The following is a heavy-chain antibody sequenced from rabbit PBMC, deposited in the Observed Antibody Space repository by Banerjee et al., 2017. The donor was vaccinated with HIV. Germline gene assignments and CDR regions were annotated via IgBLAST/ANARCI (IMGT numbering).Heavy chain of an antibody. CDR2: INTSSGNA. J-gene: IGHJ4*01. V-gene: IGHV1S45*01. Sequence: QQHLEESGGGLVKPGGTLTLTCNASGIDFSDYAYMCWVRQAPGKGLEWIGCINTSSGNAVYASWAKGRFTISKSSSTTVTLQGPSLTAADTATYFCARDLAGAIGWNFNLWGPGTLVTVS. CDR3: ARDLAGAIGWNFNL. D-gene: IGHD4-1*01. CDR1: GIDFSDYAY.